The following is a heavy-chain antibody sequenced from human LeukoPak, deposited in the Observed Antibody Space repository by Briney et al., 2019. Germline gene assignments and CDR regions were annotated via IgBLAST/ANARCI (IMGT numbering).Heavy chain of an antibody. V-gene: IGHV3-21*01. CDR1: GFTFSNYT. J-gene: IGHJ4*02. CDR2: ISSSGSYI. Sequence: GGSLRLSCAASGFTFSNYTMNWVRQAPGQGLEWVSSISSSGSYIYYADSMQGRFTISRDNAKNSLCLQMNSLRAEDTAVYYCVSVPYYYHSCFWGQGTLVTVSS. CDR3: VSVPYYYHSCF. D-gene: IGHD3-22*01.